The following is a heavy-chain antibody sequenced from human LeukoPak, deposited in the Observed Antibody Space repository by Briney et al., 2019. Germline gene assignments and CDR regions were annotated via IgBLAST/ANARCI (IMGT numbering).Heavy chain of an antibody. CDR2: INPNSGGT. Sequence: PGGSLRLSCAASGFTFSSYGMHWVRQAPGKGLEWVGWINPNSGGTNYAQKFQGRVTMTRDTSISTAYMELSRLRSDDTAVYYCARSIIAVYGMDVWGQGTTVTVSS. CDR1: GFTFSSYG. CDR3: ARSIIAVYGMDV. J-gene: IGHJ6*02. D-gene: IGHD6-19*01. V-gene: IGHV1-2*02.